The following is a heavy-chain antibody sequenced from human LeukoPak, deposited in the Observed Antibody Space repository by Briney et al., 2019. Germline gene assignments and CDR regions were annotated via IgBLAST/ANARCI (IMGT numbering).Heavy chain of an antibody. Sequence: ASVKVSCKASGYTFTGYYMHWVRQAPGQGLEWMGWINPNSGGTNYAQKFQGRVTMTRDTSISTACMELSRLRSDDTAVYYCARDQGEYFQHWGQGTLVTVSS. V-gene: IGHV1-2*02. CDR1: GYTFTGYY. CDR3: ARDQGEYFQH. CDR2: INPNSGGT. J-gene: IGHJ1*01.